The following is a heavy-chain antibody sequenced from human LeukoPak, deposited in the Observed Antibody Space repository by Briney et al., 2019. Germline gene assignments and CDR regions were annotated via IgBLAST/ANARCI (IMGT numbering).Heavy chain of an antibody. CDR3: AGRFGCSLSWFDP. CDR1: GGTFSSYA. D-gene: IGHD3-16*01. J-gene: IGHJ5*02. Sequence: SVKVSYKASGGTFSSYAISWVRQAPGQGLEWMGGIIPIFGTANYAQKFQGRVTITADESTSTAYMELSSLRSEDTAVYYCAGRFGCSLSWFDPWGQGTLVTVSS. V-gene: IGHV1-69*01. CDR2: IIPIFGTA.